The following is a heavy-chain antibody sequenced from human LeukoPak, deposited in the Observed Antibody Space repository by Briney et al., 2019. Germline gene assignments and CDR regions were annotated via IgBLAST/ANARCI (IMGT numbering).Heavy chain of an antibody. Sequence: PGGSLRLSCAASGFTFSSYAMSWVRQAPGKGLEWVSAIGGSGGSTYYADPVKGRFTISRDNSKNTLYLQMNSLRAEDTAVYYCATGGRWELPRPYAFEIWGQGTMVTVSS. V-gene: IGHV3-23*01. CDR1: GFTFSSYA. CDR2: IGGSGGST. CDR3: ATGGRWELPRPYAFEI. D-gene: IGHD1-26*01. J-gene: IGHJ3*02.